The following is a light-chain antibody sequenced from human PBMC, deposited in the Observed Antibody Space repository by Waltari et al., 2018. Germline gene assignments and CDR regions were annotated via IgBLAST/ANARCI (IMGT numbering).Light chain of an antibody. CDR1: QNVRN. J-gene: IGKJ4*01. CDR3: QRSGLSPPLT. Sequence: EIVLTQSPATLSLSPGEGAPLSCRTSQNVRNLAWYQQKPGQAPRLLIYDASTRVTGIPDRFSGGGSGTDFTLTISRLEPADFAVYYCQRSGLSPPLTFGGGTKVEIK. CDR2: DAS. V-gene: IGKV3-20*01.